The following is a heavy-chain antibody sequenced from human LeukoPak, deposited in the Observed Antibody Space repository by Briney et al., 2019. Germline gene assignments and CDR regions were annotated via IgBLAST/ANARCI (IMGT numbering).Heavy chain of an antibody. D-gene: IGHD3-3*01. V-gene: IGHV4-4*09. Sequence: SETLSLTCTVSGGSISSYYWGWIRQPPGKGLEWIGYIYTSGSTNYNPSLKSRVTISVDTSKNQFSLKLSSVTAADTAVYYCARSIGLGGVTRGWFDPWGQGTLVTVSS. CDR2: IYTSGST. CDR1: GGSISSYY. J-gene: IGHJ5*02. CDR3: ARSIGLGGVTRGWFDP.